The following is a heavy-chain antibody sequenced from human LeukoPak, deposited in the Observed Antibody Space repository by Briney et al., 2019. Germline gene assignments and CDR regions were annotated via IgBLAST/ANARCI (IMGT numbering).Heavy chain of an antibody. D-gene: IGHD3-10*01. V-gene: IGHV4-61*10. J-gene: IGHJ6*03. CDR2: IYYSGYT. Sequence: SETLSLTCTVSGGSISSGDYYWSWIRQPAGKGLEWVGCIYYSGYTDYKSSLKSRVTISVDTSKNPFSLKLSSVTAADTAVYYCARTTMVPGTYYMDVWGKGTTVTVSS. CDR3: ARTTMVPGTYYMDV. CDR1: GGSISSGDYY.